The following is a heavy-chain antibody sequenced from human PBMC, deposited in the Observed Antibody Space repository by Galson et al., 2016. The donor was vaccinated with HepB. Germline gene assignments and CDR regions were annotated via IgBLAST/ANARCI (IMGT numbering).Heavy chain of an antibody. D-gene: IGHD2-2*01. CDR1: EFTFSSYG. Sequence: SLRLSCAVSEFTFSSYGMNWVRQAPGKGLDWVAAISHDGYRKHYADSVKGRFSISRDNSKNTLYLQMNSLRPEDTSIYYCAKERWTRSTHGYFEYWGQGTLVTVSS. CDR3: AKERWTRSTHGYFEY. V-gene: IGHV3-30*18. CDR2: ISHDGYRK. J-gene: IGHJ4*02.